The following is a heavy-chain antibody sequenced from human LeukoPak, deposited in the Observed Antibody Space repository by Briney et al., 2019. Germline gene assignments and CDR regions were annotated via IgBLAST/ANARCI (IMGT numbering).Heavy chain of an antibody. V-gene: IGHV3-9*01. Sequence: GRSLRLSCAASGFKFDDYAMYWVRQAPGKGLEWVSGVSWNSDRIAYADSVKGRFTISRDNAKRSLHLHMKSLRTEDTALYFCAKDRLTGGGFYAMDVWGQGTTVTVSS. CDR1: GFKFDDYA. CDR3: AKDRLTGGGFYAMDV. J-gene: IGHJ6*02. D-gene: IGHD5-12*01. CDR2: VSWNSDRI.